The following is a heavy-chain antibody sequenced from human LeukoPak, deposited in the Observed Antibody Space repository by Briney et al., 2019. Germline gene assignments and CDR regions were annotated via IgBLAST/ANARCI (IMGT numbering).Heavy chain of an antibody. CDR1: GGSISSYY. J-gene: IGHJ4*02. CDR3: ARETYYYDSSGYYYYFDY. Sequence: SETLSLTCTVSGGSISSYYWSWIRQPAGKGLEWIGRIYTSGSTNYNPSLKSRVTMSVDTSKNQFSLKLSSVTAADTAVYYCARETYYYDSSGYYYYFDYWGQGTLVTVSS. CDR2: IYTSGST. D-gene: IGHD3-22*01. V-gene: IGHV4-4*07.